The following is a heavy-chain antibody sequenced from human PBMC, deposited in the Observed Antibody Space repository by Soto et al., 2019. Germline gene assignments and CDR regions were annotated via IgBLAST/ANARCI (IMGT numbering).Heavy chain of an antibody. D-gene: IGHD1-26*01. CDR3: ARVDGTY. CDR1: GYTFTSYA. J-gene: IGHJ4*02. V-gene: IGHV1-3*05. CDR2: INPDSGNT. Sequence: QVQLVQSGAEEKKPGASVKVSCKASGYTFTSYAVHLVRQAPGQGLEWMGSINPDSGNTKYSQKFRGRVTITRDTSASIAYMELGSLRSEDTAVYYCARVDGTYWGQGALVTVSS.